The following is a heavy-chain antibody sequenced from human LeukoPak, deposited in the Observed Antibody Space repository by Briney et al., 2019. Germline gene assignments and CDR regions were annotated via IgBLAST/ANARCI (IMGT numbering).Heavy chain of an antibody. CDR1: GYTFTSYG. V-gene: IGHV1-18*01. D-gene: IGHD3-22*01. CDR2: ISAYNGNT. J-gene: IGHJ5*02. Sequence: ASVKVSCKASGYTFTSYGISWVRQAPGQGLEWMGWISAYNGNTNYAQKLQGRVTMTTDTSTSTAYMELRSLRSDDTAVYYCASSYYYDSSGLSPIDPWGQGTLVTVSS. CDR3: ASSYYYDSSGLSPIDP.